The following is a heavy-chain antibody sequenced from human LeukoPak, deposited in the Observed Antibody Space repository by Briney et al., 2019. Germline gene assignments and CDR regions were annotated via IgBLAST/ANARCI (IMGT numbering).Heavy chain of an antibody. CDR2: FRGSGGST. Sequence: GGSLRLSCAASGFTFSNYVMTWVRQAPGRGLEWVSTFRGSGGSTYYAESVKGRFTISRDNSRNTVHLQMNSLRAEDTALYYCAKEKLDYTNIRCFDCWGQGTLVTVSS. D-gene: IGHD4-11*01. J-gene: IGHJ4*02. CDR1: GFTFSNYV. CDR3: AKEKLDYTNIRCFDC. V-gene: IGHV3-23*01.